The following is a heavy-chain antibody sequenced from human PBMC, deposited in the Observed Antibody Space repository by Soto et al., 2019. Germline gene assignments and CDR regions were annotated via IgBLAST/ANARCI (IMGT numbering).Heavy chain of an antibody. Sequence: ASVKVSCKASGYTFTGYYMHWVRQAPGQGLECMGWINPNSGGTNYAQKFQGWVTMTRDTSISTAYMELSRLRSDDTAVYYCARRIGGGPFDYWGQGTLVTVSS. V-gene: IGHV1-2*04. CDR2: INPNSGGT. CDR3: ARRIGGGPFDY. D-gene: IGHD2-15*01. J-gene: IGHJ4*02. CDR1: GYTFTGYY.